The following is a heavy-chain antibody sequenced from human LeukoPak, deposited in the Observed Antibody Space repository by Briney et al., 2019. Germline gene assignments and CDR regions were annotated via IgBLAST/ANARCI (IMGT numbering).Heavy chain of an antibody. V-gene: IGHV3-48*01. CDR2: ISSSSSTI. J-gene: IGHJ4*02. D-gene: IGHD6-19*01. Sequence: GGSLRLSCAASGFTFSSYSMNWVRQAPGKGLEWVSYISSSSSTIYYADSVKGRFTISRDNAKNSLYLQMNSPRAEDTAVYYCAREDFNSGWYYFDYWGQGTLVTVSS. CDR1: GFTFSSYS. CDR3: AREDFNSGWYYFDY.